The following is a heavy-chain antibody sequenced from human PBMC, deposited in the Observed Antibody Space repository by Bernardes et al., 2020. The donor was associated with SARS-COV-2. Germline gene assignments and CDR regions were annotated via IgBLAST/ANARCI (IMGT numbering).Heavy chain of an antibody. J-gene: IGHJ4*02. CDR1: GGSFSSYA. CDR2: IVPIFGST. CDR3: VKDLNYDHGC. D-gene: IGHD3-22*01. Sequence: SVKVSCKASGGSFSSYATSWVRQAPGQGLEWMGRIVPIFGSTNYAQKFQGRVTITADESTSTAYMELNSLTSEDTAVYFCVKDLNYDHGCWGQGTLVTVSS. V-gene: IGHV1-69*13.